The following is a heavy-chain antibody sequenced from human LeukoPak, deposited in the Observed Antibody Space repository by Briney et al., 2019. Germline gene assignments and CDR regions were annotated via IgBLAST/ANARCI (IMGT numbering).Heavy chain of an antibody. D-gene: IGHD4-17*01. CDR1: GDSVSSNSAT. J-gene: IGHJ2*01. CDR3: ARDLGAFWYFDL. Sequence: SQTLSLTCAISGDSVSSNSATWNWIRQSPSRGLEWLGRTYCRSKCYNDYAVSVKSRITINADTSKNQFSLQVNSVTPEDTAVYYCARDLGAFWYFDLWGRGTLVTVSS. V-gene: IGHV6-1*01. CDR2: TYCRSKCYN.